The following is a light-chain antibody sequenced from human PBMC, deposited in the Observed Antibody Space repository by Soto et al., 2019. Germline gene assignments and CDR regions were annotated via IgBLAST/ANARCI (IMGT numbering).Light chain of an antibody. CDR2: DVS. Sequence: QSALTQPASVSGSPGQSITISCTGTSSDVGGYNYVSWYQQHPGKAPKLMIYDVSNRPSVVSNRFSGSKSGNTASLTISGLQAEDEADYYCSSYTSSSTPRVVFGGGTKLTVL. V-gene: IGLV2-14*01. J-gene: IGLJ2*01. CDR3: SSYTSSSTPRVV. CDR1: SSDVGGYNY.